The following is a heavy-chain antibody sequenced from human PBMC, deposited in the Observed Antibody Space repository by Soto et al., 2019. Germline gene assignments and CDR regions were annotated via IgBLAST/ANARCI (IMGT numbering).Heavy chain of an antibody. CDR1: GFTFSSYA. V-gene: IGHV3-64*01. Sequence: GGSLRLSCAASGFTFSSYAMHWVRQAPGKGLEYVSAISSNGGSTYYANSLKGRFTISRDNSKNTLYLQMGSLRAEDMAVYYCARDFPLPMVRGVSVGYMDVWGKGTTVTVSS. CDR3: ARDFPLPMVRGVSVGYMDV. D-gene: IGHD3-10*01. CDR2: ISSNGGST. J-gene: IGHJ6*03.